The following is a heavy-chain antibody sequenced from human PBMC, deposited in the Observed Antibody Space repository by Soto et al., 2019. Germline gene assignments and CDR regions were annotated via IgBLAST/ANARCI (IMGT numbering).Heavy chain of an antibody. CDR3: ARGNLDIGVRPPDNWVDP. CDR2: IYYGGST. V-gene: IGHV4-61*03. J-gene: IGHJ5*02. D-gene: IGHD3-3*01. CDR1: GASFSSSSYY. Sequence: QVQLQESGPALVKASETLSLTCTVSGASFSSSSYYWTWIRQPPGKGLEWIGYIYYGGSTNSNPSLKSRVGFSLDASKKHFSLTLTSVTAADTAVYYCARGNLDIGVRPPDNWVDPWGQRVRVIVSS.